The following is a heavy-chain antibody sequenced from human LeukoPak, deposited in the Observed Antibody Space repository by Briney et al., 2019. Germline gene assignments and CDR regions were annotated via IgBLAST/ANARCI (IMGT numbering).Heavy chain of an antibody. CDR1: GFTFSSYG. Sequence: GGSLRLSCAASGFTFSSYGMHWVRQAPGKGLEWEAFIRYDGSNKYYADSVKGRFTISRDNSKNTLYLQMNSLRAEDTAVYYCAKDFSGALWFGEPSYFDYWGQGTLVTVSS. V-gene: IGHV3-30*02. CDR2: IRYDGSNK. D-gene: IGHD3-10*01. J-gene: IGHJ4*02. CDR3: AKDFSGALWFGEPSYFDY.